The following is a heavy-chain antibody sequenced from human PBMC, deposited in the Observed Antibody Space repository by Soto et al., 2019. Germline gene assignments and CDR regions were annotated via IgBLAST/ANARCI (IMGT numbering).Heavy chain of an antibody. J-gene: IGHJ3*02. V-gene: IGHV3-23*01. Sequence: GGSLRLSCAASGFTVNTNYMSWVRQAPGKGLEWVSAISGSGGSTYYADSVKGRFTISRDNSKNTLYLQMNSLRAEDTAVYYCAKAQGNYIHDAFDIWGQGTMVTVSS. D-gene: IGHD1-7*01. CDR1: GFTVNTNY. CDR2: ISGSGGST. CDR3: AKAQGNYIHDAFDI.